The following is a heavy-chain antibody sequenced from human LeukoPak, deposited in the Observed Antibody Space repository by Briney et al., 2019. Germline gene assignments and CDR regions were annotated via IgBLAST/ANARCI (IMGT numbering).Heavy chain of an antibody. V-gene: IGHV1-18*01. J-gene: IGHJ4*02. Sequence: ASVKVSCKASGYTLSGYGISWLRQAPGQGLEWVGWITTYNGDKKYSQKFQGRVTMTTDTSTSTYYMDLKTLRSDDTAIYYGARDCSNGVCYPRDYWGQGTLVIVSA. D-gene: IGHD2-8*01. CDR1: GYTLSGYG. CDR2: ITTYNGDK. CDR3: ARDCSNGVCYPRDY.